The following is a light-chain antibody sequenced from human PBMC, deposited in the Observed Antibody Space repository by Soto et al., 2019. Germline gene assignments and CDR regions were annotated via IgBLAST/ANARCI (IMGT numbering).Light chain of an antibody. CDR1: QSLVYSDGDTY. Sequence: DVVVPQSPLSLSVTLGQPASISCRSSQSLVYSDGDTYLSWFQQRPGQSPRRLIYKVSNRDSGVPDRFNGSGSGTDVTLKISRVEAEDVGLYYCMHGTQWPWTFGQGTKVGIK. CDR3: MHGTQWPWT. CDR2: KVS. V-gene: IGKV2-30*01. J-gene: IGKJ1*01.